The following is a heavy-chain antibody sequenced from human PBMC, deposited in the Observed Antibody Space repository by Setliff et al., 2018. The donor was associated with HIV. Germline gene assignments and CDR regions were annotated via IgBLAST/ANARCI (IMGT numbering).Heavy chain of an antibody. CDR3: AKTTPSSIRSPYYYYMDV. Sequence: GGSLRLSCAASEFTFNIYAMSWVRQAPGKGLEWVSGISGSGTTINYADSVKGRFTITRDNSKNTLYLQMSTLRAEDTAVYYCAKTTPSSIRSPYYYYMDVWGKGTTVTVS. J-gene: IGHJ6*03. D-gene: IGHD6-13*01. V-gene: IGHV3-23*01. CDR1: EFTFNIYA. CDR2: ISGSGTTI.